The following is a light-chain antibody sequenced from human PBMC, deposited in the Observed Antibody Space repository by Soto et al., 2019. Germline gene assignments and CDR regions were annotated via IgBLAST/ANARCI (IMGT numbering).Light chain of an antibody. CDR1: QSVSSSY. V-gene: IGKV3-20*01. J-gene: IGKJ5*01. CDR3: QQYCSSPLVT. CDR2: GAS. Sequence: EIVLTQSPGTLSLSPGERATLSCRASQSVSSSYLAWYQQKPGQAPGLLIYGASSRATGIPDRFSGSGSGTDFTLTISRLEPEDFAVYYCQQYCSSPLVTFGQGTRLEIK.